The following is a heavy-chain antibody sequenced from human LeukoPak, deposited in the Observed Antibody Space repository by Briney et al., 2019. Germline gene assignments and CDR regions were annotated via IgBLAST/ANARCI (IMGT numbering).Heavy chain of an antibody. CDR2: ILYGVKT. CDR3: ARCPDGDRLDY. J-gene: IGHJ4*02. V-gene: IGHV4-59*11. CDR1: GASLSRHY. D-gene: IGHD2-21*01. Sequence: SETLSLTCTVAGASLSRHYWSWIRQPPGEGLEWIGNILYGVKTHYNPSLKSRVTISGDTSKTQFSLKLISVTAADTAVYFCARCPDGDRLDYWGQGTLVTVSS.